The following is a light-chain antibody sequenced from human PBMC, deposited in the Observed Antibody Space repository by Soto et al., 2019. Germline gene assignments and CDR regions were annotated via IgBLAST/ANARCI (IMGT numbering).Light chain of an antibody. V-gene: IGLV7-46*01. J-gene: IGLJ1*01. CDR3: SVIYRGVGEV. CDR1: TGAVTSGHY. CDR2: DTS. Sequence: QAVVTQEPSLTVSPGGTVTLTCGSSTGAVTSGHYPHWFQQKPGQAPRTLIYDTSNKHSWTPARFSGSLLGGKAALTLSGAQPEDEADYCCSVIYRGVGEVFGTGTKVTVL.